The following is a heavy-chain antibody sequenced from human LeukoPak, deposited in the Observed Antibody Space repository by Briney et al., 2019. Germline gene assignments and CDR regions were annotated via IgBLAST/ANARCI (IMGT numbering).Heavy chain of an antibody. D-gene: IGHD3-22*01. CDR3: ARRSPSYYYDSVAFDI. V-gene: IGHV3-11*01. CDR1: GFTFSDYY. Sequence: GGSLRLSCAASGFTFSDYYMSWIRQAPGKGLEWVSYISSSGSTIYYADSVKGRFTISRDNAKNSPYLQMNSLRAEDTAVYYCARRSPSYYYDSVAFDIWGQGTMVTVSS. CDR2: ISSSGSTI. J-gene: IGHJ3*02.